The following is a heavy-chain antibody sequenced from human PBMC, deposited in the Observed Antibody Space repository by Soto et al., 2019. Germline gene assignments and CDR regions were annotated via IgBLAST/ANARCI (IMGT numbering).Heavy chain of an antibody. V-gene: IGHV3-23*01. CDR2: ISGSGDST. D-gene: IGHD3-22*01. CDR3: AKEMGDYYDSSGSWFDP. Sequence: PGGSLRLSCAASGFTFSSYVMSWVRQAPGKGLEWVSGISGSGDSTYYADSVKGRFTISRDNSKNTLFLQMNSLRAEDTALYFCAKEMGDYYDSSGSWFDPWGQGTLVTVSS. J-gene: IGHJ5*02. CDR1: GFTFSSYV.